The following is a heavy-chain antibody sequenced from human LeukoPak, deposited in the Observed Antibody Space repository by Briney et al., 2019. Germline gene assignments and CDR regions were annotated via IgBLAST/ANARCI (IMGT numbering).Heavy chain of an antibody. CDR3: ARETYYYDSSGYKHDAFDI. J-gene: IGHJ3*02. CDR2: IIPIFGTA. V-gene: IGHV1-69*06. Sequence: SVKVSCKASGYTFTGYYMHWVRQAPGQGLEWMGGIIPIFGTANYAQKFQGRVTITADKSTSTAYMELSSLRSEDTAVYYCARETYYYDSSGYKHDAFDIWGQGTMVTVSS. D-gene: IGHD3-22*01. CDR1: GYTFTGYY.